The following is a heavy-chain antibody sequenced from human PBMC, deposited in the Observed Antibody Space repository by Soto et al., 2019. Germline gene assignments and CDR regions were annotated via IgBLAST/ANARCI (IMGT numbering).Heavy chain of an antibody. CDR1: GFSVGSNY. Sequence: EVQLVETGGGSIQTGGSLRLSCAASGFSVGSNYMTWVRQSPGKGLEWVSLIYSNGDTDYADSVKGRFSISRDNFKNTLYLQMNHLRAEDTAVYHCARKSDSSPVPEADGVWGRGTLVTVSS. V-gene: IGHV3-53*02. CDR3: ARKSDSSPVPEADGV. D-gene: IGHD2-8*01. J-gene: IGHJ4*02. CDR2: IYSNGDT.